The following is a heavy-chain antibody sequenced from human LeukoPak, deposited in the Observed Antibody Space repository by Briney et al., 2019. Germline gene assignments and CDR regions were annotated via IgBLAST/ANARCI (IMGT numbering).Heavy chain of an antibody. D-gene: IGHD3-10*01. J-gene: IGHJ6*03. CDR2: ISWNSGSI. CDR1: GFTFDDYA. Sequence: PGGSLRLSCAASGFTFDDYAMHWVRQVPGKGLEWVSGISWNSGSIGYADSVKGRFTISRDNAKNSLYLQMNSLRVEDMALYYCAMVRGVNYYYYYMDVWGKGTTVTVSS. V-gene: IGHV3-9*03. CDR3: AMVRGVNYYYYYMDV.